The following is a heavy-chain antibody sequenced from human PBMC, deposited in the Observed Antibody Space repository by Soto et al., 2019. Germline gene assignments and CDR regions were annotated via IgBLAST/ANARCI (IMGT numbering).Heavy chain of an antibody. CDR2: IIPIFGTA. V-gene: IGHV1-69*01. D-gene: IGHD3-22*01. CDR3: ARDSSGYHTRPGAFDI. Sequence: QVQLVQSGAEVKKPGSSVKVSCKASGGTFSSYAISWVRQAPGQGLEWMGGIIPIFGTANYAQKFQGRVTITADESTSTGYMELSSLRSEDTAVYYCARDSSGYHTRPGAFDIWGQGTMVTVSS. CDR1: GGTFSSYA. J-gene: IGHJ3*02.